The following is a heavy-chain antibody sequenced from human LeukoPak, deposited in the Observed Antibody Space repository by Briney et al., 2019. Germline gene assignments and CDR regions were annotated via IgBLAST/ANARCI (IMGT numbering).Heavy chain of an antibody. D-gene: IGHD1-26*01. CDR2: INPNSGGT. Sequence: ASVKVSCQASGHTFTGYYIHWVRQVPGQGLEWMGWINPNSGGTDYAQKVQGRVTMTWDTSITTAYMELSRLRSDDTAVYYCASSDSGSYCLGYWGQGTLVTVSS. CDR3: ASSDSGSYCLGY. V-gene: IGHV1-2*02. CDR1: GHTFTGYY. J-gene: IGHJ4*02.